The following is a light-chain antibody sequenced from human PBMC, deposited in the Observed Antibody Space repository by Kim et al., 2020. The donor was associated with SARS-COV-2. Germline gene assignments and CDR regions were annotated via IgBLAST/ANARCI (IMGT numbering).Light chain of an antibody. J-gene: IGKJ2*01. Sequence: EIVLTQSPGTLSLSPGERATLSCRASQSVSSSYLAWFQQKPGQAPRLLIYGVSNRATGIPDRFSGSGSGTDFTLTISKLEPEDFAVFYWHQYGSSPRTFGQGTKLEI. CDR1: QSVSSSY. CDR2: GVS. CDR3: HQYGSSPRT. V-gene: IGKV3-20*01.